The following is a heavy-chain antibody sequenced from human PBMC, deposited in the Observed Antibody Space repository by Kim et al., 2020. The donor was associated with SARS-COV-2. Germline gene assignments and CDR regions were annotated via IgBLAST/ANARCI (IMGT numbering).Heavy chain of an antibody. CDR2: INPSGGST. D-gene: IGHD3-22*01. CDR1: GYTFSDYF. CDR3: ARTYYSDSRTGIDF. Sequence: ASVKVSCKASGYTFSDYFIHWVRQAPGQGLEWLGIINPSGGSTTYAQKFQGRVTMTRDTSTSTVYMEMSSLRSEDTAVYYCARTYYSDSRTGIDFWGQGTLVTVSS. V-gene: IGHV1-46*01. J-gene: IGHJ4*02.